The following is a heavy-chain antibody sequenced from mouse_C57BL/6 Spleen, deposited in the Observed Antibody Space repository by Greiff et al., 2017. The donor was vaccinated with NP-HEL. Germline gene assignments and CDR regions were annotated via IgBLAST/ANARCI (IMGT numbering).Heavy chain of an antibody. D-gene: IGHD2-4*01. V-gene: IGHV5-4*01. CDR1: GFTFSSYA. CDR2: ISDGGSYT. J-gene: IGHJ4*01. CDR3: ARGRITSAVYYAMGY. Sequence: EVQVVESGGGLVKPGGSLKLSCAASGFTFSSYAMSWVRQTPGKRLEWVATISDGGSYTYYPDNVKGRFTFTRDNATNTLYLQLSHLKSEDTAVYYCARGRITSAVYYAMGYWGQGTSVTVSS.